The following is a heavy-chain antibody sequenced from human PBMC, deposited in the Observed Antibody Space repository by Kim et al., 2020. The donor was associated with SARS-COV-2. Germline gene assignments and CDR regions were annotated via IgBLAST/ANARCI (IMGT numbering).Heavy chain of an antibody. Sequence: GGSLRLSCEASGFTFSPYWMHWVRQAPGKGLVWVSRINGDGTTTTYADSVRGRFTISRDNAKNTLYLQMNSLTPEDTAVYYCARTGLCSGGSCSQGLWF. D-gene: IGHD2-15*01. CDR1: GFTFSPYW. V-gene: IGHV3-74*03. CDR2: INGDGTTT. CDR3: ARTGLCSGGSCSQGLWF. J-gene: IGHJ5*01.